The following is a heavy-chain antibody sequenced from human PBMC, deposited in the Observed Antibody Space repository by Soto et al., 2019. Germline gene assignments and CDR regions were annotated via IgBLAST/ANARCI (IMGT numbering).Heavy chain of an antibody. CDR1: GITFSGDG. CDR2: IWYDGSNK. CDR3: ARDGDDAFDI. D-gene: IGHD7-27*01. V-gene: IGHV3-33*01. Sequence: QPGWSLRLSFAAAGITFSGDGMHWVRQAPGKGLEWVAVIWYDGSNKYYADSVKGRFTISRDNSKNTLYLQMNSLRAEDTAVYYCARDGDDAFDIWGQGTMVTVSS. J-gene: IGHJ3*02.